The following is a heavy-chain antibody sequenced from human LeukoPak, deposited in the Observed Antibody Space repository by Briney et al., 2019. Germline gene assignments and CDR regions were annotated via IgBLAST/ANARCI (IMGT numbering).Heavy chain of an antibody. D-gene: IGHD1-26*01. CDR2: ITGDGGST. V-gene: IGHV3-23*01. Sequence: GGSLRLSCAASGFTFSSYVMSWVRQAPGKALEWVSAITGDGGSTDYADSVKGRFSISRDNSKNTLHLQMNSLRAEDTAVYYCAKKVAGYYGLYFDYWGQGSLVTVSS. CDR3: AKKVAGYYGLYFDY. J-gene: IGHJ4*02. CDR1: GFTFSSYV.